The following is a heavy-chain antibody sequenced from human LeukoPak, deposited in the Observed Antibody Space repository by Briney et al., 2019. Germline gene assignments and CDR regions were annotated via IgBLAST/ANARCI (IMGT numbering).Heavy chain of an antibody. CDR1: GITFSGYS. Sequence: AGSLTLSCVVSGITFSGYSVIWVRQAPGKGLEWLSFMTTSGNTIFYAESVKDRFTISRDNAKKSLYLQMNSLRDEDTAVYYCARVGGATAVTMYFEYWGRGTLVTVSS. D-gene: IGHD1-26*01. CDR3: ARVGGATAVTMYFEY. CDR2: MTTSGNTI. J-gene: IGHJ4*02. V-gene: IGHV3-48*02.